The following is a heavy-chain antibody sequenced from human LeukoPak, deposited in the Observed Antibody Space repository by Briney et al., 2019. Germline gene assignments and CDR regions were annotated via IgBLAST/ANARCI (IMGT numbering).Heavy chain of an antibody. CDR3: AEAGYYDSSGHYYFDY. V-gene: IGHV4-34*01. J-gene: IGHJ4*02. CDR2: INHSGTT. CDR1: GGSFSGYY. D-gene: IGHD3-22*01. Sequence: SETLSLTCAVYGGSFSGYYWSWIRQPPGKGLEWIGEINHSGTTNYNPSLRSRVTISIDTSKNQFSLNLSSVTAADTAAYYCAEAGYYDSSGHYYFDYWGQGTLVTVSS.